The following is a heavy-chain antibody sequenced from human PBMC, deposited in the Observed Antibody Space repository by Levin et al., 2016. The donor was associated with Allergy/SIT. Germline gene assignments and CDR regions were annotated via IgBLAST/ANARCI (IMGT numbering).Heavy chain of an antibody. CDR1: GFTFSSYE. Sequence: GGSLRLSCAASGFTFSSYEMNWVRQAPGKGLEWVSYISSSGSTIYYADSVKGRFTISRDNAKNSLYLQMNSLRAEDTAVYYCARGYSMGELLYWGQGTLVTVSS. V-gene: IGHV3-48*03. CDR2: ISSSGSTI. J-gene: IGHJ4*02. CDR3: ARGYSMGELLY. D-gene: IGHD1-26*01.